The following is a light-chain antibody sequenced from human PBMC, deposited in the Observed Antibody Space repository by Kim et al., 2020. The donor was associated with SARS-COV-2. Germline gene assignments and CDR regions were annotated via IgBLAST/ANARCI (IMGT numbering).Light chain of an antibody. CDR2: GAS. J-gene: IGKJ4*01. V-gene: IGKV3-15*01. Sequence: GSPGERANHSCRASQSVSSNLAWYQQKPGQAPRLLIYGASTRATGIPARFSGSGSGTEFTLTISSLQSEDFAVYYCQQYNNWPPLTFGGGTKLEI. CDR1: QSVSSN. CDR3: QQYNNWPPLT.